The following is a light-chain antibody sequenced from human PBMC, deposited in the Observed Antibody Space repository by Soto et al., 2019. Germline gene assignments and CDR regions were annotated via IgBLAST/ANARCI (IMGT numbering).Light chain of an antibody. J-gene: IGKJ2*01. CDR2: DAS. V-gene: IGKV1-5*01. Sequence: DVQMTQSPSTLSASVGDRVTITCRASQSIGGWLAWYQQKPGKAPKLLIYDASSWESGVPSRFSGSGSGTEFTLTISRLQPDDFATDDCQQYNSYSPFGQGTKLEIK. CDR1: QSIGGW. CDR3: QQYNSYSP.